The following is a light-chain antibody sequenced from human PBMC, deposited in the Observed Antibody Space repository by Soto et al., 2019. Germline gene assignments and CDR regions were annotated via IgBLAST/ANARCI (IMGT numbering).Light chain of an antibody. J-gene: IGLJ3*02. CDR1: NRDVGSYNL. Sequence: QSVLTQPASVSGSPGQSITIACTGTNRDVGSYNLVSWYQQRPGEAPKLIISEVRNRPSGISYRFTGSKSGNTASLTISGLQAEDEADYYCSSYTATSTLVFGVGTEVAVL. CDR2: EVR. V-gene: IGLV2-14*01. CDR3: SSYTATSTLV.